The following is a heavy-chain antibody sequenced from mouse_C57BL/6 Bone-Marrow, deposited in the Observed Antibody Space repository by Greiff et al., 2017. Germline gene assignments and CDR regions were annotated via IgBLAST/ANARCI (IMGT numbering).Heavy chain of an antibody. V-gene: IGHV5-9-1*02. Sequence: DVMLVESGEGLVKPGGSLKLSCAASGFTFSSYAMSWVRQTPEKRLEWVAYISSGGDYIYYADTVKGRFTISRDNARNTLYLQMSSLKSEDTAMYYCTRDPRLLPYYFDYWGQGTTLTVSS. CDR1: GFTFSSYA. D-gene: IGHD1-1*01. J-gene: IGHJ2*01. CDR2: ISSGGDYI. CDR3: TRDPRLLPYYFDY.